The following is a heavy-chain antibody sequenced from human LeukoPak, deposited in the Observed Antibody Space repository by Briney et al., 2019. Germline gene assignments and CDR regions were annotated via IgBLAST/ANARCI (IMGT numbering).Heavy chain of an antibody. CDR3: ARDSVVGDY. CDR1: GFTFSSYA. CDR2: ISDSGRNT. D-gene: IGHD2-15*01. V-gene: IGHV3-23*01. J-gene: IGHJ4*02. Sequence: GGSLRLSCAASGFTFSSYAMSWVRQAPGKGLEWVSGISDSGRNTYYADSVKGRFTISRDNAKNSLYLQMNSLRAEDTAVYYCARDSVVGDYWGQGTLVTVSS.